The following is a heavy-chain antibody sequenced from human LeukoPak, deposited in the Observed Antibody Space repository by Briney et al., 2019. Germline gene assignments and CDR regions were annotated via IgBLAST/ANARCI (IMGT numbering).Heavy chain of an antibody. D-gene: IGHD5-18*01. CDR1: GFTFSSYG. V-gene: IGHV3-30*02. J-gene: IGHJ4*02. CDR3: AKERDTAMVTIDY. Sequence: QAGGSLRLSCAAAGFTFSSYGMHWVRQAPGKGLEWVAFIRYDGSNKYYADSVKGRFTISRDNSMNTLYLQMNSLRAEDTAVYDCAKERDTAMVTIDYWGQGTLVTVSS. CDR2: IRYDGSNK.